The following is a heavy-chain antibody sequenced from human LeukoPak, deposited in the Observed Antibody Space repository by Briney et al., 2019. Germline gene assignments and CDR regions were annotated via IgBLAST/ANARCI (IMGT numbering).Heavy chain of an antibody. CDR3: ARVGNESGWHDAFGYFDS. CDR1: GFNFSNNL. J-gene: IGHJ4*02. Sequence: PGGSLRLSCAASGFNFSNNLLHWVRQAPGEGLEWVAVISFKGVQKFYADSVKGRFVISGDNSKITLFLQMNSLRPEDTAIFFCARVGNESGWHDAFGYFDSWGQGVLVTVSS. D-gene: IGHD6-19*01. V-gene: IGHV3-30*09. CDR2: ISFKGVQK.